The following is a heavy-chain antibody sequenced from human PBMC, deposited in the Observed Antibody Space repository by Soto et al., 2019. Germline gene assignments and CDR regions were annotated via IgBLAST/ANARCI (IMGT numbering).Heavy chain of an antibody. V-gene: IGHV3-49*03. CDR2: ITSKRYGGTT. Sequence: EVQLVESGGGLEQPGRSLRLSCTASGFNFGDYAMIWFRQAPGKGLEWVGFITSKRYGGTTEYAASVKGRFTISRDDSKGITYLQMNSLKIDDTAVYHCSRVPHNNRGAPLDYWGQGTLVTVSS. CDR1: GFNFGDYA. J-gene: IGHJ4*02. D-gene: IGHD3-10*01. CDR3: SRVPHNNRGAPLDY.